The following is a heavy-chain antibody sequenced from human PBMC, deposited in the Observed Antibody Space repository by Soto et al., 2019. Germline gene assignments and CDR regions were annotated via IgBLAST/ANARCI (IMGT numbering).Heavy chain of an antibody. J-gene: IGHJ6*02. V-gene: IGHV1-18*01. CDR3: ARGGAPVLIWFGEAAIDGMDV. CDR1: GYTFTSYG. CDR2: ISAYNGNT. Sequence: ASVKVSCKSSGYTFTSYGISWVRQAPGQGLEWMGWISAYNGNTNYAQKLQGRVTMTTDTSTSTAYMELRSLRSDDTAVYYCARGGAPVLIWFGEAAIDGMDVWGQGTTVTVSS. D-gene: IGHD3-10*01.